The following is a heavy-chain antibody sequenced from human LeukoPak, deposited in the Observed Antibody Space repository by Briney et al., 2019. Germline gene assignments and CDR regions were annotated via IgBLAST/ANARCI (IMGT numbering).Heavy chain of an antibody. V-gene: IGHV1-18*01. CDR3: VRVNWSDGDNWFDP. CDR2: ISGYNDGA. D-gene: IGHD1-1*01. Sequence: ASVKVSCKASGYIFTSYGITWVRQAPGEGLEWVGWISGYNDGAKYAQKFQGRVTMTTDTSTRTAYMELRSLRSDDTAVYYCVRVNWSDGDNWFDPWGQGTLVTVSS. CDR1: GYIFTSYG. J-gene: IGHJ5*02.